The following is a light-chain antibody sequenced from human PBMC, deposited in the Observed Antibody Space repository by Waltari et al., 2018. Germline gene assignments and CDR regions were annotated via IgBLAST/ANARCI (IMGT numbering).Light chain of an antibody. CDR3: HSADNSNSYQV. CDR2: KDS. J-gene: IGLJ2*01. CDR1: AVPNQY. Sequence: SYELTESPSLSVSPGQTARLSCYGDAVPNQYADWYQQKPGQAPVLVMYKDSERPSPIPEPFSGSSSGTTVTLTITAVQAEDEADYYCHSADNSNSYQVFGGGTKLPVL. V-gene: IGLV3-25*03.